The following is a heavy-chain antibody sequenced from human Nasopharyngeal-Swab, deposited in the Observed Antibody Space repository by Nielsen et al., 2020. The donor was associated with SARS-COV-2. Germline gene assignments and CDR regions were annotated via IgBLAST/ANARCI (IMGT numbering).Heavy chain of an antibody. V-gene: IGHV3-21*01. D-gene: IGHD3-3*01. Sequence: GESLKISCAASGFTFSSYSMNWVRQAPGKGLEWVSSISSSSSYIYYADSAKGRFTISRDNAKNSLYLQMNSLRAEDTAVYYCARADEKTIFGVVTPDYWGQGTLVTVSS. J-gene: IGHJ4*02. CDR3: ARADEKTIFGVVTPDY. CDR2: ISSSSSYI. CDR1: GFTFSSYS.